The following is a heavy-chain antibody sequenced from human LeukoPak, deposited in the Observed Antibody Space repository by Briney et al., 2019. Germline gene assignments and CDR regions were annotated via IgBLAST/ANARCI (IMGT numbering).Heavy chain of an antibody. D-gene: IGHD2-15*01. J-gene: IGHJ6*03. V-gene: IGHV4-39*07. CDR1: GYSISSSSYY. CDR3: ASLQGYCSGNRCPSSANYYYYMDV. CDR2: IYYSGYS. Sequence: SETLSLTCTVSGYSISSSSYYWGWFRQPPGKGLEWIGSIYYSGYSYYNPSLKSRVTMSIDTTKNQFSLKVNSVTAADTAVYYCASLQGYCSGNRCPSSANYYYYMDVWGKGTTVTVSS.